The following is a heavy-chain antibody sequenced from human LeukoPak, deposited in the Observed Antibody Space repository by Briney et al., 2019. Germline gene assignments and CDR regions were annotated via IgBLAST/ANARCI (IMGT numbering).Heavy chain of an antibody. CDR3: ARDYSTVTTFFDY. CDR2: ITGGSTTI. V-gene: IGHV3-48*01. CDR1: GFTFRSYN. Sequence: GGTLRLSCAASGFTFRSYNMNWVRQAPGKGLEWVSYITGGSTTIYYADSVKGRFTISRDNAKNSLYLQMNSLRAEDTAVYYCARDYSTVTTFFDYWGQGTLVTVSS. J-gene: IGHJ4*02. D-gene: IGHD4-17*01.